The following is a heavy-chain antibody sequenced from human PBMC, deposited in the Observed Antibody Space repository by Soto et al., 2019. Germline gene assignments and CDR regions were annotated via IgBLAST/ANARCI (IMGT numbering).Heavy chain of an antibody. CDR3: AKLTAA. CDR2: ISSDGSNK. D-gene: IGHD6-13*01. Sequence: GGSLRLSCAASGFTFSSYGMHWVRQAPGKGLEWVADISSDGSNKYYTDSVKGRFTISRDNSKNTVYLQMNSLRDEDTAVYYCAKLTAAWGQGTLVTVSS. CDR1: GFTFSSYG. J-gene: IGHJ4*02. V-gene: IGHV3-30*18.